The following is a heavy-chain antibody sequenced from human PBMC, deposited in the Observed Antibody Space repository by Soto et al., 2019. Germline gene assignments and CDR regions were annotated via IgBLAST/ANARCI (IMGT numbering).Heavy chain of an antibody. V-gene: IGHV3-23*01. J-gene: IGHJ6*02. CDR1: GFTFSSYA. CDR3: ARDSSTVTTSLYYYGMDV. CDR2: ISGSSSSI. Sequence: PGGSLRLSCAASGFTFSSYAMSWVRQAPGKGLEWVSDISGSSSSIYYADSVKGRFTISRDNSKNTLYLQMNSLGDEDTAVYYCARDSSTVTTSLYYYGMDVWGQGTTVTVSS. D-gene: IGHD4-4*01.